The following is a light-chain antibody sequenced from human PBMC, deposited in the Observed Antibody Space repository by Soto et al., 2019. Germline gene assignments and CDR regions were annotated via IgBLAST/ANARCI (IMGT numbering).Light chain of an antibody. J-gene: IGLJ2*01. CDR1: SSDFGGYNY. CDR2: DVS. CDR3: CSYAGSYGVV. Sequence: QSVLTQPRSVSGSPGQSVTISCTGTSSDFGGYNYVSWYQQHPGKAPKLMIYDVSKRPSGVPDRFSGSKSGNTASLTISGLQAEDEADYYCCSYAGSYGVVFGGGTKLTVL. V-gene: IGLV2-11*01.